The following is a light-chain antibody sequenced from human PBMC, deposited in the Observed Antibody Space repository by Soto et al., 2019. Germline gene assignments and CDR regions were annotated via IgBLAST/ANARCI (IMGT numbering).Light chain of an antibody. V-gene: IGKV3-15*01. CDR1: RTVHSN. Sequence: EIVMTQSPATVSVSPGDRVTLSCRASRTVHSNVAWYQHKPGQAPRLLIYGASFRATGMPARFSGSGFGTEFTLAISSLQSEECAVYDGQQYNNWPRTVGQGTKVDIK. CDR3: QQYNNWPRT. J-gene: IGKJ1*01. CDR2: GAS.